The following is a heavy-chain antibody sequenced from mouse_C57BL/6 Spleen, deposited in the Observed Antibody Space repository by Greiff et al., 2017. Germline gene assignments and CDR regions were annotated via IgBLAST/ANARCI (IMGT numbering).Heavy chain of an antibody. V-gene: IGHV5-4*01. CDR2: ISDGGSYT. J-gene: IGHJ2*01. D-gene: IGHD2-3*01. CDR1: GFTFSSYA. Sequence: EVKVVESGGGLVKPGGSLKLSCAASGFTFSSYAMSWVRQTPEKRLEWVATISDGGSYTYYPDNVKGRFTISRDNAKNNLYLQMSHLKSEDTAMYYCARDYDGYYGYWGQGTTLTVSS. CDR3: ARDYDGYYGY.